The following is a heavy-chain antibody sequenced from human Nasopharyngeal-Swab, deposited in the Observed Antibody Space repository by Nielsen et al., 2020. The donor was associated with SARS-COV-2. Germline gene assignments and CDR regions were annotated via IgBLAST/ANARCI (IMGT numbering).Heavy chain of an antibody. Sequence: GGSLRLSCAASGFTFSSYGMHWVRQAPGKGLEWVAVISYDGSNKYYADSVKGRFTISRDNSKNTLYLQMNSLRAEDTAVYYCARPDGYYYYYYMDVWGKGTTVTVSS. J-gene: IGHJ6*03. CDR1: GFTFSSYG. D-gene: IGHD1-14*01. CDR3: ARPDGYYYYYYMDV. V-gene: IGHV3-30*03. CDR2: ISYDGSNK.